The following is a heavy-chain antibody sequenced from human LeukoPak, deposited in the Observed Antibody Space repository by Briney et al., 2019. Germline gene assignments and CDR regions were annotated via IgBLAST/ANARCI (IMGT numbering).Heavy chain of an antibody. CDR1: GFTFSSYG. V-gene: IGHV3-30*02. D-gene: IGHD4-11*01. J-gene: IGHJ5*02. CDR3: AKDRRRYSNYENWFDP. CDR2: IRYDGSNK. Sequence: GGSLRLSCAASGFTFSSYGMHWVRQAPGKGLEWVAFIRYDGSNKYYADSVKGRFTISRDNSKNTLYLQMNSLRAEDTAVYYCAKDRRRYSNYENWFDPWGQGTLVTVSS.